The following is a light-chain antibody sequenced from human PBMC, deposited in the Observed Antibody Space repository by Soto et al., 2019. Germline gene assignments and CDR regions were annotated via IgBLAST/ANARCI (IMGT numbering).Light chain of an antibody. V-gene: IGLV2-14*01. CDR1: SSDVGGYNY. Sequence: QSVLTQPASVSGSPGPSITISCTGTSSDVGGYNYVSWYQQHPGKAPKLMIYEVSNRPSGVSNRFSGSKSGNTASLTISGLQSEDEADYFCSSYTSSSTLYVFGTGTKSPS. CDR2: EVS. CDR3: SSYTSSSTLYV. J-gene: IGLJ1*01.